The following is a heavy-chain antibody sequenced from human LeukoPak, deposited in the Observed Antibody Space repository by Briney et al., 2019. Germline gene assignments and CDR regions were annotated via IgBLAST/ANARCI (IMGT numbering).Heavy chain of an antibody. V-gene: IGHV4-34*01. D-gene: IGHD2-15*01. CDR2: IKHSGST. Sequence: PSRTLSLTCAVSGVSFSGYYWRWIRQPPGKGLEWVGEIKHSGSTNYNPSLKSRVTISVDTSKTQFSLKLSSVTASDTAVYYCARHCSGGSCYADYWGQGTLVTVSS. J-gene: IGHJ4*02. CDR3: ARHCSGGSCYADY. CDR1: GVSFSGYY.